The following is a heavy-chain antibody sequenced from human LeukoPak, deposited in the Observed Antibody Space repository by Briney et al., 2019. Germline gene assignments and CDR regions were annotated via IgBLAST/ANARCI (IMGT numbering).Heavy chain of an antibody. CDR2: IIPILGIA. CDR3: ARGGAAALEYYFDY. CDR1: GGTFSSYA. J-gene: IGHJ4*02. Sequence: GSSVKVSCKASGGTFSSYAISWVRQAPGQGLEWMGRIIPILGIANYAQKFLGRVTITADKSTSTAYMELSSLRSEDTAVYYCARGGAAALEYYFDYWGQGTLVTVSS. V-gene: IGHV1-69*04. D-gene: IGHD6-13*01.